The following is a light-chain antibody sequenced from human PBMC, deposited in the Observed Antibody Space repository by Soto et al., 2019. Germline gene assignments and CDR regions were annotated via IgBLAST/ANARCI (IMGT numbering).Light chain of an antibody. CDR2: DAS. CDR1: QGIGNA. CDR3: QQYNSYIA. Sequence: IQITPSPSSLYASVGDRVTISCRASQGIGNALGLYQQKPGKAPKLLIYDASSLESGVPSRFSGSGSGTEFTLTISSLQPDDFATYYCQQYNSYIALGQGTRLEIK. J-gene: IGKJ5*01. V-gene: IGKV1-13*02.